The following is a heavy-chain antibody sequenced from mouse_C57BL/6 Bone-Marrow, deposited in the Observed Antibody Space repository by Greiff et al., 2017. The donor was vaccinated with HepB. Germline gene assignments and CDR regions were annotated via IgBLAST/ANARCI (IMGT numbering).Heavy chain of an antibody. CDR1: GYTFTSYG. CDR2: IYPRSGNI. J-gene: IGHJ3*01. V-gene: IGHV1-81*01. Sequence: QVQLKESGAELARPGASVKLSCKASGYTFTSYGISWVKQRTGQGLEWIGEIYPRSGNIYYNEKFKGKATLTADKSSSTAYMELRSLTSEDSAVYFCARSLGRGAYWGQGTLVTVSA. CDR3: ARSLGRGAY. D-gene: IGHD4-1*01.